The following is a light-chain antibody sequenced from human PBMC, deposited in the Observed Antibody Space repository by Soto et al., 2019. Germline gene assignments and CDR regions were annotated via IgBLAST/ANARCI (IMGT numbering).Light chain of an antibody. CDR1: QSVSSTY. CDR2: GAS. J-gene: IGKJ4*01. Sequence: EIVLTQSPGTLTLSPGERDTLSCRASQSVSSTYIAWYQQKFGQAPRLLIYGASSRATGIPDRFSGSGSGTDFTLTISRLEPEDFAVYYCQQYNYSPPTFGGGTKVAI. V-gene: IGKV3-20*01. CDR3: QQYNYSPPT.